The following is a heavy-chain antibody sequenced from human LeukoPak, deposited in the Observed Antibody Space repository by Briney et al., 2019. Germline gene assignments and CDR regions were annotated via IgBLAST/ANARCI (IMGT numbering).Heavy chain of an antibody. Sequence: GGSLRLSCAASGFTFSSYAMSWVRQAPGKGLEWVSAISGSGGSTYYADSVKGRFTISRDNSKNTLYLQMNSLRAEDTAVYYCASWGDCGGDCYSFDYWGQGTLVTVSS. CDR3: ASWGDCGGDCYSFDY. V-gene: IGHV3-23*01. CDR2: ISGSGGST. J-gene: IGHJ4*02. CDR1: GFTFSSYA. D-gene: IGHD2-21*02.